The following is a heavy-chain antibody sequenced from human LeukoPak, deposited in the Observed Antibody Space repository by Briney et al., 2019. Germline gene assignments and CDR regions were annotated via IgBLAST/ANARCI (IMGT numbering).Heavy chain of an antibody. D-gene: IGHD2-15*01. V-gene: IGHV3-23*01. CDR2: ISRSGGTT. Sequence: QAGGSLRLSCAASGFTVSSYDMTWVRQTPGKGLEWVALISRSGGTTYYADSVKGRFTISRDNSKNTLYLQMNSLRAEDTAEYYCAKRGGTESFYYYYYMDVWGKGTTVTVSS. CDR1: GFTVSSYD. J-gene: IGHJ6*03. CDR3: AKRGGTESFYYYYYMDV.